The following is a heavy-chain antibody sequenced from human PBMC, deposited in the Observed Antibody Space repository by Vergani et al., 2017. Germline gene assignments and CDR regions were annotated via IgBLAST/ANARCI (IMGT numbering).Heavy chain of an antibody. Sequence: EVQLLESGGDLVQPGGSLRLSRAASGFTFNHYAMNWVRQAQGKGLEWVSGISASGHDTSYADSVKGRFTISRDSYKNTLYLQMNSLRADDTAIYYCARDQRDSTIFGAHRYAYWGQGSLVTVSS. J-gene: IGHJ4*02. CDR2: ISASGHDT. CDR3: ARDQRDSTIFGAHRYAY. D-gene: IGHD3-3*01. CDR1: GFTFNHYA. V-gene: IGHV3-23*01.